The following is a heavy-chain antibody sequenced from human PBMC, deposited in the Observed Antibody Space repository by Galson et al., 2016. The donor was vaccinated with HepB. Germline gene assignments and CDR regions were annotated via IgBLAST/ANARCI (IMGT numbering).Heavy chain of an antibody. Sequence: SLRLSCAASGFTFSTYWMHWVRQAPGKGLEWVANIKQDGSEKYYVDSVKGRFTISSDNAKNSLYMQMNSLRAEDTAVYYCVRGSGYIMDYWGQGTLVTVSS. V-gene: IGHV3-7*03. CDR3: VRGSGYIMDY. D-gene: IGHD5-12*01. CDR2: IKQDGSEK. J-gene: IGHJ4*02. CDR1: GFTFSTYW.